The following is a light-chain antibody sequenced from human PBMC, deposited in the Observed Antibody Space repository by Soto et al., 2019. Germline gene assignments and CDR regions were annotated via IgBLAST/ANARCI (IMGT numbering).Light chain of an antibody. CDR3: AAWDENLRSVV. V-gene: IGLV1-47*01. CDR1: RSNIGSNY. Sequence: QSVLTQPPSASGTPGQRVTISCSGGRSNIGSNYAFRYQQFPGTTPKLFIFRNTQRPSGVPDRFSGSKSGTSASLTISGLRSEDDATYYCAAWDENLRSVVFGGGTKLTVL. J-gene: IGLJ3*02. CDR2: RNT.